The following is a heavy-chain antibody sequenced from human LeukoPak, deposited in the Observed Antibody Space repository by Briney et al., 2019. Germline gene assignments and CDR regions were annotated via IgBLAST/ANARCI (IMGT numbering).Heavy chain of an antibody. CDR3: ATTAPNRDYGGPVNAFDI. J-gene: IGHJ3*02. Sequence: GGSLRLSCAASGFTVSSNYMSWVRQAPGKGLEWVSVIYSGGSTYYADSVKGRFTISRDNSKNTLYLQMNSPRAEDTAVYYCATTAPNRDYGGPVNAFDIWGQGTMVTVSS. CDR1: GFTVSSNY. V-gene: IGHV3-66*01. CDR2: IYSGGST. D-gene: IGHD4-23*01.